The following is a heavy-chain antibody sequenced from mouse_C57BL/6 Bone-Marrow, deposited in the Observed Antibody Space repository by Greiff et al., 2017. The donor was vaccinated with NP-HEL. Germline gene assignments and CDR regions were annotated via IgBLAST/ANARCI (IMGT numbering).Heavy chain of an antibody. D-gene: IGHD2-5*01. CDR2: IWRGGST. J-gene: IGHJ4*01. Sequence: VKLMESGPGLVQPSQSLSITCTVSGFSLTSYGVHWVRQSPGKGLEWLGVIWRGGSTDYNAAFMSRLSITKDNSKSQVFFKMNSLQADDTAIYYCANLYYSNFYAMDYWGQGTSVTVSS. CDR1: GFSLTSYG. V-gene: IGHV2-5*01. CDR3: ANLYYSNFYAMDY.